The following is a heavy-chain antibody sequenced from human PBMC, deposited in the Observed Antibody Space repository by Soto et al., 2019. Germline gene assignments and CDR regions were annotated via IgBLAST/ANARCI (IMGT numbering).Heavy chain of an antibody. J-gene: IGHJ4*02. CDR1: GSTFGDYA. CDR2: IRSKAHDETT. Sequence: PGGSLRLSCTTSGSTFGDYAVSWVRQAPGKGLEWVGFIRSKAHDETTEYAASVRGRFTISRDYSKSIAYLQMNSLKTDDTAVYYCCRGSGAYYVDYFDYWGQGTLVTVSS. D-gene: IGHD1-26*01. V-gene: IGHV3-49*04. CDR3: CRGSGAYYVDYFDY.